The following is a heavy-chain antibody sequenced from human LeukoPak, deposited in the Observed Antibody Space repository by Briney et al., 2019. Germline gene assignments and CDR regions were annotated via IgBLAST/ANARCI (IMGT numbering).Heavy chain of an antibody. J-gene: IGHJ4*02. Sequence: ASERVSCMASGYTFTGYYMHWVRHAPGQGLEWMSWIKPNSGGTNYAQTLKGTVTMTRDTSKSTGYMQLSRVRAADTGLYYCGRSLYYYGSGSYYSWGQGTLVTVSS. CDR3: GRSLYYYGSGSYYS. CDR2: IKPNSGGT. V-gene: IGHV1-2*02. D-gene: IGHD3-10*01. CDR1: GYTFTGYY.